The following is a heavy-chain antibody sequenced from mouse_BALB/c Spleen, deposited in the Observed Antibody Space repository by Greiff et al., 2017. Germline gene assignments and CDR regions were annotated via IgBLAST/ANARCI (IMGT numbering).Heavy chain of an antibody. CDR1: GFSLTSYG. CDR2: IWAGGST. D-gene: IGHD4-1*01. CDR3: AREITGTGWYFDV. Sequence: VKLMESGPGLVAPSQSLSITCTVSGFSLTSYGVHWVRQPPGKGLEWLGVIWAGGSTNYNSALMSRLSISKDNSKSQVFLKMNSLQTDDTAMYYCAREITGTGWYFDVWGAGTTVTVSS. V-gene: IGHV2-9*02. J-gene: IGHJ1*01.